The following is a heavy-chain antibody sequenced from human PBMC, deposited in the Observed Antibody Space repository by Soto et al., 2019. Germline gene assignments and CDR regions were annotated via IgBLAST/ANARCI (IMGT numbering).Heavy chain of an antibody. J-gene: IGHJ4*01. Sequence: GGSLRLSCAASGFTVSSNYMNWVRQAPGKGLEWVSVMYSGGTTYYADSVKGRFTISRDNSKNTVSLQMNSLRVDDTAVYYCASGFSVYFDYWGQENLVTVS. CDR2: MYSGGTT. CDR3: ASGFSVYFDY. V-gene: IGHV3-53*01. CDR1: GFTVSSNY. D-gene: IGHD3-10*01.